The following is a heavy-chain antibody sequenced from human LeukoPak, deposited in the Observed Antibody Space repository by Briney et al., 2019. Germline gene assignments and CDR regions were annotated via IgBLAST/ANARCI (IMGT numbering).Heavy chain of an antibody. CDR1: GGSISSGDYY. CDR3: ARTPILERLGTDY. Sequence: PSQTLTLTCTVSGGSISSGDYYWIWIRQPPGQGLEWIGYIYYSGSYYYNPSLKSRVTISVDTSKNQSSLKLSSVTAADTAVYYCARTPILERLGTDYWGQGTLVTVSS. CDR2: IYYSGSY. J-gene: IGHJ4*02. D-gene: IGHD3-3*01. V-gene: IGHV4-30-4*08.